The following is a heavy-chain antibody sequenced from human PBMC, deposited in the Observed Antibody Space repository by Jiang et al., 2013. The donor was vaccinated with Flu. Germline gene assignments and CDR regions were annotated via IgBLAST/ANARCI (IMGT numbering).Heavy chain of an antibody. CDR3: ALLTTPDAAYYYYYMDV. J-gene: IGHJ6*03. CDR1: GYTFTSYY. CDR2: INPSGGST. D-gene: IGHD4/OR15-4a*01. V-gene: IGHV1-46*01. Sequence: EVKKPGASVKVSCKASGYTFTSYYMHWVRQAPGQGLEWMGIINPSGGSTSYAQKFQGRVTMTRDTSTSTVYMELSSLRSEDTTVYYCALLTTPDAAYYYYYMDVWGKGTTVTVSS.